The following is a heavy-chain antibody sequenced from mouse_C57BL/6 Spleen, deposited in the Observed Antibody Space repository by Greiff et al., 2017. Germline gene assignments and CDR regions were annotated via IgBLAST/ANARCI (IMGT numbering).Heavy chain of an antibody. J-gene: IGHJ1*03. V-gene: IGHV1-85*01. CDR1: GYTFTSYD. Sequence: LEESGPELVKPGASVKLSCKASGYTFTSYDINWVKQRPGQGLEWIGWIYPRDGSTKYNEKFKGKATLTVDTSSSTAYMELHSLTSEDSAVYFCAREGITTVVAEYFDVWGTGTTVTVSS. D-gene: IGHD1-1*01. CDR2: IYPRDGST. CDR3: AREGITTVVAEYFDV.